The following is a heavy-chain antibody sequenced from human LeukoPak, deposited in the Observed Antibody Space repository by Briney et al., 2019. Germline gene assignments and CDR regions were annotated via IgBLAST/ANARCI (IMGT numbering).Heavy chain of an antibody. V-gene: IGHV4-34*01. CDR2: INHSGST. J-gene: IGHJ4*02. CDR1: GGSFSGYY. Sequence: PSETLSLTCAVYGGSFSGYYWSWIRQPPGKGLEWIGEINHSGSTNYNPSLKSRVTISVDTSKNQFSLKLSSVTAADTAVYYCASSAVAGGEYYFDYWGQGTLVTVSS. D-gene: IGHD6-19*01. CDR3: ASSAVAGGEYYFDY.